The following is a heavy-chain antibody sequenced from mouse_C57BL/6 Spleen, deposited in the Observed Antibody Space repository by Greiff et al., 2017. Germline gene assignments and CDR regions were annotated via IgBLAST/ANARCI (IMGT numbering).Heavy chain of an antibody. CDR1: GYTFTSYW. Sequence: VQLQQPGTELVKPGASVKLSCKASGYTFTSYWMHWVKQRPGQGLEWIGNINPSNGGTNYNEKFKSKATLTVDKSSSTAYMQLSSLTSEDSAVYYCARGGSYDGYYVWFAYWGQGTLVTVSA. CDR2: INPSNGGT. D-gene: IGHD2-3*01. J-gene: IGHJ3*01. CDR3: ARGGSYDGYYVWFAY. V-gene: IGHV1-53*01.